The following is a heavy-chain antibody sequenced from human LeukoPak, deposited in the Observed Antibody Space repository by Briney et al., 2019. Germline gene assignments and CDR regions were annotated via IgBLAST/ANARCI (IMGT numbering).Heavy chain of an antibody. J-gene: IGHJ4*02. Sequence: SETLSLTCTDSGGSISGSYWSWIRQPPGKGLEWIAYMYNSRSTNYNPSLKSRVTISIDTSKNQFSLKLSSLTAADTAIYYCARGIESYGDYGYWGQGILVTVSS. V-gene: IGHV4-59*01. CDR2: MYNSRST. CDR1: GGSISGSY. CDR3: ARGIESYGDYGY. D-gene: IGHD4-17*01.